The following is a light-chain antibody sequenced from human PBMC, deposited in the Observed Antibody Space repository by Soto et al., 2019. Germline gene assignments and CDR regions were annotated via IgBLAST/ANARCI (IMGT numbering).Light chain of an antibody. CDR2: GAS. CDR1: QSISTN. Sequence: EIVMTQSPATLSVFPGERATLSCRASQSISTNLAWYQQKPGRAPRLLIYGASARATGIPARFSGSGSGTEFTITISSLQSEDFAVYYCHQDNNWPPYTFGQGTTLEIK. V-gene: IGKV3-15*01. J-gene: IGKJ2*01. CDR3: HQDNNWPPYT.